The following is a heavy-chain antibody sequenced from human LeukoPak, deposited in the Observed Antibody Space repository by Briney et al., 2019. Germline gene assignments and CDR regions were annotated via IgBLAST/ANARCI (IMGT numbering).Heavy chain of an antibody. D-gene: IGHD5-12*01. V-gene: IGHV3-11*06. CDR1: GFTFSDYY. Sequence: PGGSLRLSCAASGFTFSDYYMSWIRQAPGKGLEWVSYISSSSSYTNYADSVKGRFTISRDNPKNSLYLQMNSLRAEDTAVYYCARVGGYSGYDSPLGIYFDYWGQGTLVTVSS. CDR3: ARVGGYSGYDSPLGIYFDY. J-gene: IGHJ4*02. CDR2: ISSSSSYT.